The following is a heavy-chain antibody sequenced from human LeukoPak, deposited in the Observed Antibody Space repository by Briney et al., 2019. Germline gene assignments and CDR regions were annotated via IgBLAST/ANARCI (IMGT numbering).Heavy chain of an antibody. CDR2: INHSGST. Sequence: SETLSLTCAVYGGSFSDYYWNWIRQPPGKGLEWIGEINHSGSTNYNPSLKSRVTISVDTSKNQFSLKLNSVTAADTAVYYCASRVVVAAHNWFDPWGQGTLVTVSS. CDR3: ASRVVVAAHNWFDP. J-gene: IGHJ5*02. CDR1: GGSFSDYY. V-gene: IGHV4-34*01. D-gene: IGHD2-15*01.